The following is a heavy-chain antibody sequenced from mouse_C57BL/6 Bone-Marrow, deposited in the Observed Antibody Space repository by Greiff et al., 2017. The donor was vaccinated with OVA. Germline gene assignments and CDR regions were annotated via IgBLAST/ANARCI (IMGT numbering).Heavy chain of an antibody. CDR3: ARSSRYGKAMDY. J-gene: IGHJ4*01. CDR2: IYPGGGYT. CDR1: GYTFTNYW. V-gene: IGHV1-63*01. D-gene: IGHD2-1*01. Sequence: QVQLQQSGAELVRPGTSVKMSCKASGYTFTNYWIGWAKQRPGHGLAWIGDIYPGGGYTNYNEKFKGKATLTADKSSSTAYMQFSSLTSEDSAIYYCARSSRYGKAMDYWGQGTSVTVSS.